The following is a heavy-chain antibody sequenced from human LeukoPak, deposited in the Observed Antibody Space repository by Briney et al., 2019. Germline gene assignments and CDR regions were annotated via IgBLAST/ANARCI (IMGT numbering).Heavy chain of an antibody. Sequence: SVKVSCKASRGTFSSYAISWVRQAPRQGVEWMGRIIPIFGIAHYAQKFQGRVTITADKSTSTAYMELSSLRSEDTAVYYCAREEGDYYDSSGYYLDYWGQGTLVTVSS. D-gene: IGHD3-22*01. CDR3: AREEGDYYDSSGYYLDY. CDR2: IIPIFGIA. V-gene: IGHV1-69*04. CDR1: RGTFSSYA. J-gene: IGHJ4*02.